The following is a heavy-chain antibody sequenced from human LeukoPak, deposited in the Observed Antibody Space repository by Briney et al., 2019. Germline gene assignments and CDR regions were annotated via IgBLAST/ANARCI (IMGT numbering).Heavy chain of an antibody. CDR1: GGSISSGSYF. CDR3: ARADARSRSWFDP. Sequence: SQTLSLTCTVSGGSISSGSYFWSWIRQPAGKGLEWIGRIYTSGSTNYNPSLESRVTMSVDTSENQFSLKLSSVTAADTAVYYCARADARSRSWFDPWGQGTLVTVSS. V-gene: IGHV4-61*02. D-gene: IGHD3-3*01. J-gene: IGHJ5*02. CDR2: IYTSGST.